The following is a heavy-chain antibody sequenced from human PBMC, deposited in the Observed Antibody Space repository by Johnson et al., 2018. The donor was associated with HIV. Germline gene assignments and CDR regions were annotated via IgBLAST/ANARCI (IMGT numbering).Heavy chain of an antibody. Sequence: QVQLVESGGGVVQPGGSLRLSCAASGFTFSSYGMHWVRQAPGKGLEWVAFIRYDGSNKYYADSVKGRFTISRDNSKNTLYLQMNSLRAEDTAVYYCARRMVQGVMITSGSFDIWGQGTMVTVSS. CDR2: IRYDGSNK. J-gene: IGHJ3*02. V-gene: IGHV3-30*02. D-gene: IGHD3-10*01. CDR3: ARRMVQGVMITSGSFDI. CDR1: GFTFSSYG.